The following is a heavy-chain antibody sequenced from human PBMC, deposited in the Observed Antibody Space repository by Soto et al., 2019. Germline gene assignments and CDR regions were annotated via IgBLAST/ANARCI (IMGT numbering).Heavy chain of an antibody. J-gene: IGHJ6*04. V-gene: IGHV4-34*01. CDR1: GGSFSGYY. CDR3: ARGGGYYYGSGSYRV. CDR2: INHSGST. Sequence: QVQLQQWGAGLLKPSETLSLTCAVYGGSFSGYYWSWIRQPPGKGLEWIGEINHSGSTNYNPSLKSRVTISVDTSKNQFSLKLSSVTAADTAVYYCARGGGYYYGSGSYRVWGKGTTVTVSS. D-gene: IGHD3-10*01.